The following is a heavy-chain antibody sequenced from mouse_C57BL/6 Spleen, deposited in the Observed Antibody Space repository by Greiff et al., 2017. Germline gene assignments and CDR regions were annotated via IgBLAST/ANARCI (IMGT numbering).Heavy chain of an antibody. Sequence: QVQLQQPGAELVKPGASVQLSCKASGYTFTSYWMHWVKQRPGQGLEWIGMIHPNSGSTNYNEKFKSKATLTVDKSSSTAYMQLSSLTSEDYAVYYCARASSLWYFDVWGTGTTVTVSS. CDR2: IHPNSGST. V-gene: IGHV1-64*01. J-gene: IGHJ1*03. CDR1: GYTFTSYW. CDR3: ARASSLWYFDV. D-gene: IGHD1-1*01.